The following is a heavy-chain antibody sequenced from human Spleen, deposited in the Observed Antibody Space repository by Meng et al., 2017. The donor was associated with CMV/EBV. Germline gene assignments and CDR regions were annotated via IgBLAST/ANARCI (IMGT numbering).Heavy chain of an antibody. V-gene: IGHV2-5*02. Sequence: QITLKESGPPLVKPXQTLTLTSTFSGVSLSTSGVGVGWIRQPPGKALEWLALIYWDDDKRYSPSLKSRLTITKDTSKNQVVLTMTNMDPVDTATYYCAHTEGSGRQWDYRGQGTLGTVSS. CDR2: IYWDDDK. D-gene: IGHD3-10*01. CDR1: GVSLSTSGVG. J-gene: IGHJ4*02. CDR3: AHTEGSGRQWDY.